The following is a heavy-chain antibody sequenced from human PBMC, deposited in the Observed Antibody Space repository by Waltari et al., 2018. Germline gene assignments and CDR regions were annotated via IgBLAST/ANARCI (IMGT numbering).Heavy chain of an antibody. D-gene: IGHD3-10*01. Sequence: QVQLVESGGGVVQPGRSLRLSCAASGFTFSSYGMHWVRQAPGKGLEWVAVIWDDGSNKYYADSVKGRFTISRDNSKNTLYLQMNSLRAEDTAVYYCARDQVPWFGESYFDYWGQGTLVTVSS. CDR2: IWDDGSNK. CDR3: ARDQVPWFGESYFDY. J-gene: IGHJ4*02. V-gene: IGHV3-33*01. CDR1: GFTFSSYG.